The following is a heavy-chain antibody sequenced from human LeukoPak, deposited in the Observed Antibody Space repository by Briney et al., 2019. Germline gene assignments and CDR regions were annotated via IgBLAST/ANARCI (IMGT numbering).Heavy chain of an antibody. J-gene: IGHJ4*02. Sequence: PGGSLRLSCAASGFTFSSYSMNWVRQAPGKGLEWVSSISSSSSYIYYADSVKGRFTISRDNAKNSLYLQMNSLRAEDTAVYYCARDFGVLRYFDWTTPGGYDYWGQGTLVTVSS. V-gene: IGHV3-21*01. CDR2: ISSSSSYI. D-gene: IGHD3-9*01. CDR1: GFTFSSYS. CDR3: ARDFGVLRYFDWTTPGGYDY.